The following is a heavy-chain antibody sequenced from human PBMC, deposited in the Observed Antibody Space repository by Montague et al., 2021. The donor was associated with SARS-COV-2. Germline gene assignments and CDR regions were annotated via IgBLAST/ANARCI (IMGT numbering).Heavy chain of an antibody. CDR1: GGSFSGYY. Sequence: SETLSLTCAVYGGSFSGYYWSWIRQPPGKGLEWIGEINHSGSTNYNPSLKSRVTISVDTSKNQFSLKLSSVTAADTAVYYCARGTKRGFTYDYDSSGYASDYWGQGTLVTVSS. CDR2: INHSGST. D-gene: IGHD3-22*01. V-gene: IGHV4-34*01. J-gene: IGHJ4*02. CDR3: ARGTKRGFTYDYDSSGYASDY.